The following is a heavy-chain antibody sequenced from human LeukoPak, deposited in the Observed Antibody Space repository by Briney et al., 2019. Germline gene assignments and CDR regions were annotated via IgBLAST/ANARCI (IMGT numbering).Heavy chain of an antibody. J-gene: IGHJ3*02. CDR1: GFTVSNKY. CDR2: IYSGGST. CDR3: ARLGSDAFDI. Sequence: TGGSLRLSCAASGFTVSNKYMGWVRQAPGKGLEWVAVIYSGGSTYYADSVKGRFTISRDNSKNTLYLQMNSLRAEATAVYYCARLGSDAFDIWGQGTMVTVSS. D-gene: IGHD3-10*01. V-gene: IGHV3-53*01.